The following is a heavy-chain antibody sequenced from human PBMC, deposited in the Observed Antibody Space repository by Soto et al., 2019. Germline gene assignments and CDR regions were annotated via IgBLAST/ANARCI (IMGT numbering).Heavy chain of an antibody. D-gene: IGHD4-17*01. CDR1: GYTFTSYY. CDR2: INPSGGST. V-gene: IGHV1-46*03. Sequence: ASVKVSCKASGYTFTSYYMHWVRQAPGQGLEWMGIINPSGGSTSYAQKFQGRVTMTRDTSTSTVYMELSSLRSEDTAVYYCARSPYGDYSGDAFDIWGRGTMVTVSS. CDR3: ARSPYGDYSGDAFDI. J-gene: IGHJ3*02.